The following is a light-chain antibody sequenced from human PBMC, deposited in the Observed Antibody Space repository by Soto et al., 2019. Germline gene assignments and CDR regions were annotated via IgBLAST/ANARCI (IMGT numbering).Light chain of an antibody. V-gene: IGLV3-21*04. CDR2: YDS. Sequence: YELTQPPSVSVAPGETARIACGGNNIGSESVHWYQQKPGQAPVLIIYYDSARPSGIPERFSGSNSGNTATLIISRVEAGDEADYYCQVWDGSSDQQVFGGGTKVTVL. CDR3: QVWDGSSDQQV. J-gene: IGLJ3*02. CDR1: NIGSES.